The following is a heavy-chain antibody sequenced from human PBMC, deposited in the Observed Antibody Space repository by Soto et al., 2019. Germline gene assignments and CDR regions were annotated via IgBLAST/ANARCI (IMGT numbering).Heavy chain of an antibody. Sequence: SETLSLTCAVYGGSFSGYYWSWIRQPPGKGLEWIGEINHSGSTNYNPSLKSRVTISVDTSKNQFSLKLSSVTAADTAVYYCARGKAGYCSGGSCYSGPRNGHYFDYWGQGTLVTVSS. V-gene: IGHV4-34*01. D-gene: IGHD2-15*01. CDR3: ARGKAGYCSGGSCYSGPRNGHYFDY. J-gene: IGHJ4*02. CDR1: GGSFSGYY. CDR2: INHSGST.